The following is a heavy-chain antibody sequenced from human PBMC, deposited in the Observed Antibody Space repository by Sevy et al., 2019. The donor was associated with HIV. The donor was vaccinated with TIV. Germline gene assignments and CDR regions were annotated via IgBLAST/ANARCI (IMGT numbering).Heavy chain of an antibody. CDR2: ISAYNGNT. Sequence: ASVKVSCEASGYTFTSYGIIWVRQAPGQGLEWTGWISAYNGNTNYAQRLQGRVTMTTDTSTSTAYMELTSLRSYDTAVYYCARGPRKYYDSSGYYYPPSYWGQGTLVTVSS. J-gene: IGHJ4*02. D-gene: IGHD3-22*01. CDR1: GYTFTSYG. V-gene: IGHV1-18*01. CDR3: ARGPRKYYDSSGYYYPPSY.